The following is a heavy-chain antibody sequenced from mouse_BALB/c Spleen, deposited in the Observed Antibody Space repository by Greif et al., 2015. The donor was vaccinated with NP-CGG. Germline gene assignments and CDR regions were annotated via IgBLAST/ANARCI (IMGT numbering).Heavy chain of an antibody. CDR1: GFNIKDTH. CDR2: IDPANGNT. CDR3: ARWYYAMDY. J-gene: IGHJ4*01. V-gene: IGHV14-3*02. Sequence: EVQLQQSGAELVKPGASVKLSCTASGFNIKDTHMHWVKQRPEQGLEWIGRIDPANGNTKYDPKFQGKATITADTSSNTAYLQLSSLTSEDTAVYYCARWYYAMDYWGQGTSVTVSS.